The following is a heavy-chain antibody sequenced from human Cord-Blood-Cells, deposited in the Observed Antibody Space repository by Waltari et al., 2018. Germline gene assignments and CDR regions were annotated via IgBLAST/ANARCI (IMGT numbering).Heavy chain of an antibody. Sequence: QLQLQESGPGLVKPSETLSLTCTVSGGSISSSSYYWGWIRQPPGKGLEWIGSIYYSGSNSYNPSLKSRVTISTDTSKNQFSMKLSSVTAADTAMYYCARLKLVISGLKNDAFDIWGQGTMVTVSS. J-gene: IGHJ3*02. CDR2: IYYSGSN. D-gene: IGHD2-21*01. V-gene: IGHV4-39*01. CDR1: GGSISSSSYY. CDR3: ARLKLVISGLKNDAFDI.